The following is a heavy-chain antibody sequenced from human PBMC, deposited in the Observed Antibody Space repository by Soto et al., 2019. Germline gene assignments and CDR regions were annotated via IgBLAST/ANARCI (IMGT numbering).Heavy chain of an antibody. CDR2: IYHSGST. CDR1: GGSISSSNW. Sequence: SETLSLTCAVSGGSISSSNWWSWVRQPPGKGLEWIGEIYHSGSTNYNPSLKRRINISVDKSKNKFSLKLSSVTAADTAVYYCAREFLYYYDSSGYFGWFDPWGQGTLVTVS. V-gene: IGHV4-4*02. D-gene: IGHD3-22*01. J-gene: IGHJ5*02. CDR3: AREFLYYYDSSGYFGWFDP.